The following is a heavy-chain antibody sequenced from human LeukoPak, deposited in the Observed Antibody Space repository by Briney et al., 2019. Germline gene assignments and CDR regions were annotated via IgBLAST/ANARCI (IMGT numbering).Heavy chain of an antibody. J-gene: IGHJ4*02. CDR2: IYPGDSDT. V-gene: IGHV5-51*01. Sequence: GESLKISRKGSGYSFTSYWIGWVRQMPGKGLEWMAIIYPGDSDTRYSPSFQGQVTISADKSISTAYLQWSSLKASDTAMYYCARRSRDENFDYWGQGTLVTVSS. D-gene: IGHD5-24*01. CDR1: GYSFTSYW. CDR3: ARRSRDENFDY.